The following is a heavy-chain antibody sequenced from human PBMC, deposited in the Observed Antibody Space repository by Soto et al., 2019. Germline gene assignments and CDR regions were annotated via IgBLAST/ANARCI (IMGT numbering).Heavy chain of an antibody. CDR2: ISGSGGST. J-gene: IGHJ4*02. V-gene: IGHV3-23*01. CDR1: GLTFSSYA. CDR3: AKNTGAGFGDTLDY. Sequence: DVQLLESGGGLVQPGESLRLSCAASGLTFSSYAMSWVCQAPGKGLEWVSAISGSGGSTYYADSVKGRFTISRDNSKNTLYLQLTSLRAEDTAIYYCAKNTGAGFGDTLDYWGQGTLVSVSS. D-gene: IGHD3-10*01.